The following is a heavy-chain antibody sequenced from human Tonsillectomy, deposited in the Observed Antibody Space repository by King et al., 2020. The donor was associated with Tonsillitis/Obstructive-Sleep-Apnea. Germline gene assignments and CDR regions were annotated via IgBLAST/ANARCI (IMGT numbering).Heavy chain of an antibody. D-gene: IGHD2-15*01. J-gene: IGHJ6*03. Sequence: VQLVESGGGVVQPGRSLRLSCAASGFTFSSYGMHWVRQATGKGLEWVAVISYDGSNKYYADSVKGRITISRDNSKNTLYLQMNSLRAEDTAVYYSAKGVCSGGSCYSGYYYYYMDVWGKGTTVTVSS. CDR2: ISYDGSNK. CDR1: GFTFSSYG. V-gene: IGHV3-30*18. CDR3: AKGVCSGGSCYSGYYYYYMDV.